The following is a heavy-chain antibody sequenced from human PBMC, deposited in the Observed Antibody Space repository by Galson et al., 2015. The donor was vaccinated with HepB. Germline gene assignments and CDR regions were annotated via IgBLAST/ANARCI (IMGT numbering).Heavy chain of an antibody. D-gene: IGHD3-22*01. V-gene: IGHV6-1*01. Sequence: CAISGDSVSSNSAAWNWIRQSPSRGLEWLGRTYYRSKWYNDYAVSVKSRITINPDTSKNQFSLKLSSVTAADTAVYYCARGPPMIVVVIRQRWFDPWGQGTLVTVSS. CDR2: TYYRSKWYN. CDR1: GDSVSSNSAA. J-gene: IGHJ5*02. CDR3: ARGPPMIVVVIRQRWFDP.